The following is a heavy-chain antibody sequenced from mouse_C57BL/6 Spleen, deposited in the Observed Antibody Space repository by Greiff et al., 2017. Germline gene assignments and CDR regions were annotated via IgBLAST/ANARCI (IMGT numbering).Heavy chain of an antibody. J-gene: IGHJ2*01. Sequence: VQLQQSGAELVRPGTSVKMSCKASGYTFTNYWIGWAKQRPGHGLEWIGDIYPGGGYTNYNEKFKGKATLTADKSSSTAYMQFSSLTSEDSAIYYCARRYCSSRGDFDYWGQGTTLTVSS. CDR2: IYPGGGYT. CDR1: GYTFTNYW. V-gene: IGHV1-63*01. D-gene: IGHD1-1*01. CDR3: ARRYCSSRGDFDY.